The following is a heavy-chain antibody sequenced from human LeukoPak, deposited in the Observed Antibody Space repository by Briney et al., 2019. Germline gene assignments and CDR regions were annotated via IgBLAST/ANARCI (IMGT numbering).Heavy chain of an antibody. CDR2: IKSNTDGGTT. V-gene: IGHV3-15*01. D-gene: IGHD2-8*01. CDR1: GFTFNNAW. CDR3: STGPGYCTNGICYPAY. J-gene: IGHJ4*02. Sequence: PGGSLRLSCAASGFTFNNAWMSWVRQAPGKGLEWVGRIKSNTDGGTTDYAAPVKGRFTIPRDDSKNTLYLQMNSLKTEDTAVYYCSTGPGYCTNGICYPAYWGQGTLVTVSS.